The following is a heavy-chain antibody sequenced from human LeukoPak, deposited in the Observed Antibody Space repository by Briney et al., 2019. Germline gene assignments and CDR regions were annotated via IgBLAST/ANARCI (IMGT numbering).Heavy chain of an antibody. Sequence: NASETLSLTCTVSGGSISSYYWSWIRQPPGKELEWIGYIYSSGSTNYNPSLKSRVTISIDTSKNQFSLKLSSVTAADTAVYYCARPYCSSTSCLNWYFDLWGRGTLVTVSS. J-gene: IGHJ2*01. V-gene: IGHV4-59*08. CDR3: ARPYCSSTSCLNWYFDL. CDR1: GGSISSYY. D-gene: IGHD2-2*01. CDR2: IYSSGST.